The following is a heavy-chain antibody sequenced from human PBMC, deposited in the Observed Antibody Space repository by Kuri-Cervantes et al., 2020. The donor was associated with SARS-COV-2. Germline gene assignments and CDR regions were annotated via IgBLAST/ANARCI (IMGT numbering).Heavy chain of an antibody. CDR1: GYTFTGYY. V-gene: IGHV1-2*02. CDR2: INPNSGGT. CDR3: AGGPNERKYYFDY. J-gene: IGHJ4*02. Sequence: ASVKVSCKASGYTFTGYYMHWVRQAPGQGLEWMGWINPNSGGTNYAQKFQGRVTMTRDTSISTAYMELSRLRSDDTAVYYCAGGPNERKYYFDYWGQGTLVTVSS. D-gene: IGHD1-1*01.